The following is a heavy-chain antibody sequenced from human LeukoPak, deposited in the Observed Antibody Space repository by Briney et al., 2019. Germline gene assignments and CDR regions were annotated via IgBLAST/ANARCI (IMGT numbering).Heavy chain of an antibody. CDR3: ARGSYSSSWPDY. D-gene: IGHD6-13*01. Sequence: WGSLSLSCAASGFTFSSYEMRWVRQAPGKGLEWVSYISSSGSTIYYADSVKGRFTISRDNAKNSLYLQMNSLRAEDTAVYYCARGSYSSSWPDYWGQGTLVTVSS. CDR1: GFTFSSYE. CDR2: ISSSGSTI. J-gene: IGHJ4*02. V-gene: IGHV3-48*03.